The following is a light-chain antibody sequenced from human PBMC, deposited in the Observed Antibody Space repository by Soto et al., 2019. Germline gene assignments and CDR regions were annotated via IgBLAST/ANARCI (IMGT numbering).Light chain of an antibody. CDR1: QSISTY. Sequence: DLQMTQSPSSLSASVGDRVTITCRASQSISTYLNWYQQKPGKAPKFLIYAASSLQSGVPSRFSGSGSGTEFTLTISSLQPEDFAIYYCQQSYSTSPLTFGGGTKVEIK. CDR3: QQSYSTSPLT. V-gene: IGKV1-39*01. CDR2: AAS. J-gene: IGKJ4*01.